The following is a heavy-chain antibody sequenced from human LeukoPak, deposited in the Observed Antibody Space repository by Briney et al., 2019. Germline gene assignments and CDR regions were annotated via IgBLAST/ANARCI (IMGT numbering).Heavy chain of an antibody. CDR2: INPNTGGT. CDR3: ARDQAVAGTLDY. D-gene: IGHD6-19*01. J-gene: IGHJ4*02. Sequence: AASVKVSCKASGYTFTDYYTHWVRQAPGQGPEWMGWINPNTGGTNYAQKFQGRVTMTRDTSISTAHMELSSLRSEDTAVYYCARDQAVAGTLDYWGQGTLVTVSS. CDR1: GYTFTDYY. V-gene: IGHV1-2*02.